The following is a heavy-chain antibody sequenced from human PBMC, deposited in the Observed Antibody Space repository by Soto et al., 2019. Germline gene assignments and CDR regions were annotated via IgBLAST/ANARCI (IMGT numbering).Heavy chain of an antibody. J-gene: IGHJ6*02. D-gene: IGHD3-10*01. CDR3: AKERGYDYGYDATDV. V-gene: IGHV3-23*01. CDR1: GFTFSSYA. CDR2: ISGSGGST. Sequence: EVQLLESGGGLVQPGGSLRLSCAASGFTFSSYAMSWVRQAPGKGLEWVSGISGSGGSTYYADSVKGRFTISRDNSKNTLYLQTNSRRAENTAVYYGAKERGYDYGYDATDVWGQGTTVTVSS.